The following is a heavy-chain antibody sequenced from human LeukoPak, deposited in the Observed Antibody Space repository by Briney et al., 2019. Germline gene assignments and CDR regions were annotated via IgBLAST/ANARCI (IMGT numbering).Heavy chain of an antibody. CDR1: GFTFDDYA. V-gene: IGHV3-9*01. CDR3: AKDIGRVDTASTYMDV. Sequence: GGSLRLSCAASGFTFDDYAMHWVRQAPGKGLEWDSGISWNSFTIGYADSVKGRFTISRDNAKNSLYLQMNSLRVEDAALYYCAKDIGRVDTASTYMDVWGKGTTVTISS. CDR2: ISWNSFTI. J-gene: IGHJ6*03. D-gene: IGHD5-18*01.